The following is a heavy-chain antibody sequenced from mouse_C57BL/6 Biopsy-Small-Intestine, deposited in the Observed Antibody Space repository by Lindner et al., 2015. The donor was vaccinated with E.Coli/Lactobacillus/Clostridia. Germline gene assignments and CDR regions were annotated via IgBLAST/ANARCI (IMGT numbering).Heavy chain of an antibody. Sequence: VQLQESGGDLVKPGGPLKLSCAASGFTFSNYGMSWVRQTPDKRLEWVATISSGGTYTYYPDSVKGRFTISRDNAKNTLYLQMSSLKSEDTAMYYCATQLGRGFFDNWGQGTTLTVSS. CDR1: GFTFSNYG. D-gene: IGHD4-1*02. CDR2: ISSGGTYT. CDR3: ATQLGRGFFDN. V-gene: IGHV5-6*01. J-gene: IGHJ2*01.